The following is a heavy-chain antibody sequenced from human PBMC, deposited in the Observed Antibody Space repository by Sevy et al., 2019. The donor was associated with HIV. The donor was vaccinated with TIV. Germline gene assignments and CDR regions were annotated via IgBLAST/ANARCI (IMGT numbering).Heavy chain of an antibody. D-gene: IGHD2-2*01. V-gene: IGHV3-49*03. J-gene: IGHJ6*02. CDR2: IRSKAYGGTT. CDR3: TRVLRPSPQQIPAIYYYYYYGMDV. CDR1: GFTFGDYA. Sequence: GGSLRLSCTASGFTFGDYAMSWFRQAPGKGLEWVGFIRSKAYGGTTEYAASVKGRFTISRDDSKSIAYLQMNSLKTEDTAVYYCTRVLRPSPQQIPAIYYYYYYGMDVWGQGTTVTVSS.